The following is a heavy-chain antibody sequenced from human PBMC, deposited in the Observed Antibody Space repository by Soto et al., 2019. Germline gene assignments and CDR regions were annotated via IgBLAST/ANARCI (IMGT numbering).Heavy chain of an antibody. CDR3: SRVASDYINSADH. V-gene: IGHV3-23*01. D-gene: IGHD4-4*01. CDR1: GLIFNAYA. Sequence: EVQLLESGGGLVQPGGSLRLSCAASGLIFNAYAITWVRQAPGQGLEWVSAIGGSGVNTYYAASVKGRFTISRDHSKDTVDLEMNRLRVYDTAVYFCSRVASDYINSADHWGQGILVTVSS. CDR2: IGGSGVNT. J-gene: IGHJ4*02.